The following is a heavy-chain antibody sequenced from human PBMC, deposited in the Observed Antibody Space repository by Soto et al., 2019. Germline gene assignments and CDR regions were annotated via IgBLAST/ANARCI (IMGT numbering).Heavy chain of an antibody. D-gene: IGHD6-13*01. J-gene: IGHJ4*02. CDR2: INAGNGNT. Sequence: ASVKVSCTASGYTFTSYAMHWVRQAPGQRLEWMGWINAGNGNTKYSQKFQGRVTITRDTSASTAYMELSSLRSEDTAVYYCASGYMGSTGFDYWGQGTLVTVSS. V-gene: IGHV1-3*01. CDR1: GYTFTSYA. CDR3: ASGYMGSTGFDY.